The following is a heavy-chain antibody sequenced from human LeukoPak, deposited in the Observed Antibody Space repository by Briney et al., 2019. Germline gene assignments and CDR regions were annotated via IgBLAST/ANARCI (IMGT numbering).Heavy chain of an antibody. V-gene: IGHV1-69*13. CDR3: ARDDSSGYYYDY. Sequence: ASVTVSCKASGGTFSSYAISWVRQAPGQGLEWMGGIIPIFGTANYAQKFQGRVTITADESTSTAYMELSSLRSEDTAVYYCARDDSSGYYYDYWGQGTLVTVSA. J-gene: IGHJ4*02. CDR2: IIPIFGTA. D-gene: IGHD3-22*01. CDR1: GGTFSSYA.